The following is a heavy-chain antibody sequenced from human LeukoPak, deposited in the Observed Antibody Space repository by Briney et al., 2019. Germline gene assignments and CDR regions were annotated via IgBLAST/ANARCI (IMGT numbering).Heavy chain of an antibody. CDR1: GFTLTNYA. CDR3: ARHARAWYYSAVDF. V-gene: IGHV3-23*01. CDR2: TSDNIGTT. Sequence: GGSLRLSCAASGFTLTNYAMSWVRQAPGKGLEWVSSTSDNIGTTYYTDSVKGRFTISRDNSKNTLYLQMSSLRAEDTALYYCARHARAWYYSAVDFWGQGTLVTVSS. J-gene: IGHJ4*02. D-gene: IGHD2-21*01.